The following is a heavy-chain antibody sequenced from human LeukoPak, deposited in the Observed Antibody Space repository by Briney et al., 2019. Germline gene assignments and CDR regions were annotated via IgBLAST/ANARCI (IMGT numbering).Heavy chain of an antibody. V-gene: IGHV1-2*02. CDR1: GYTFTCYY. J-gene: IGHJ4*02. D-gene: IGHD6-6*01. CDR3: ARCSSSSSDFDY. Sequence: ASVKVSCKASGYTFTCYYMHWVGQAPGQGLEWMGWIKPNSGGRNYAQKFQGRVTMTRDTSISTAYMELSRLRSDDTAVYYCARCSSSSSDFDYWGQGTLLTVSS. CDR2: IKPNSGGR.